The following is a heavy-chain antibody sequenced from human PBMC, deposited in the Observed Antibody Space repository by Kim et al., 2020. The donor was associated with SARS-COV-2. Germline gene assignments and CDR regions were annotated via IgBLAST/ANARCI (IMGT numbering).Heavy chain of an antibody. V-gene: IGHV4-39*01. CDR1: GGSISSSSYY. J-gene: IGHJ4*02. Sequence: SETLSLTCTVSGGSISSSSYYWGWIHQPPGKGLEWIGSIYYSGSTYYNPSLKSRVTISVDTSKNQFSLKLSSVTAADTAVYYCARQAAAGTIYFDYWGQGTLVTVSS. D-gene: IGHD6-13*01. CDR3: ARQAAAGTIYFDY. CDR2: IYYSGST.